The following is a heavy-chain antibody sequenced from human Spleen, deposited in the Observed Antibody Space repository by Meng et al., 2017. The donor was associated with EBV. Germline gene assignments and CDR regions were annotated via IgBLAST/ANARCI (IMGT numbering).Heavy chain of an antibody. CDR2: INHGGST. Sequence: VQLQQWVPGLLKPSEPLSLTCAVYGGSFSDHYWTWIRQPPGKGLEWIGEINHGGSTNCNPSLKSRATISVDTSKNQFSLKLSSVTAADTAVYYCARDGGYASGTYYPIDPWGQGTLVTVSS. J-gene: IGHJ5*02. D-gene: IGHD3-10*01. V-gene: IGHV4-34*01. CDR1: GGSFSDHY. CDR3: ARDGGYASGTYYPIDP.